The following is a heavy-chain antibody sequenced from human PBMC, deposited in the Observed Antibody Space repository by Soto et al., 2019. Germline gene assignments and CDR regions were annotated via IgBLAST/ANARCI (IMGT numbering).Heavy chain of an antibody. J-gene: IGHJ5*02. D-gene: IGHD4-17*01. CDR2: IYHSGYT. CDR3: ARDDLYGGWFDP. Sequence: SDTLSLTCAVSGGSISIGGYSWNWIRQPPGKGLEWIGYIYHSGYTYYNPSLKSRVTISVDKSKNQFSLHLNSVTAADTAVYYCARDDLYGGWFDPWGQGTLVTVSS. CDR1: GGSISIGGYS. V-gene: IGHV4-30-2*01.